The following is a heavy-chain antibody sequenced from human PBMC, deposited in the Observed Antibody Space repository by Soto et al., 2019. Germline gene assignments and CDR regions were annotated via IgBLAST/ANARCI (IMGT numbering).Heavy chain of an antibody. Sequence: GGSLRLSCAASGFTFSSYAMSWVRQAPGKGLEWVSAISGSGGSTYYADSVKGRFTISRDNSKNTLYLQMNSLRAEDTAVYYCAKDFPRVVTASRDAFDIWGQGTMVTVSS. CDR2: ISGSGGST. CDR1: GFTFSSYA. J-gene: IGHJ3*02. CDR3: AKDFPRVVTASRDAFDI. V-gene: IGHV3-23*01. D-gene: IGHD2-21*02.